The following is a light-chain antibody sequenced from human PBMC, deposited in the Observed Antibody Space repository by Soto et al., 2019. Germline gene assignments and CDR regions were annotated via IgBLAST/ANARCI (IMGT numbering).Light chain of an antibody. CDR1: QSVSSSY. J-gene: IGKJ1*01. V-gene: IGKV3-20*01. CDR2: GAS. Sequence: EIVLTQSPGTLSLSPGERATLSCRTSQSVSSSYLAWYQQTPGQAPRLLIYGASSRATGIPDSFSGSGSAKDFPPIISRQPPEDSAVYYCQQYGSSPWTFGQGTKVEIK. CDR3: QQYGSSPWT.